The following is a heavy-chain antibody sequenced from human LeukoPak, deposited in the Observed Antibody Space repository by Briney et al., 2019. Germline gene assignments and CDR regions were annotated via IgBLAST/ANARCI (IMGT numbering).Heavy chain of an antibody. CDR1: GFTFGDYA. CDR2: IRSKAYGGTT. J-gene: IGHJ4*02. CDR3: TRVDNIAARQGY. Sequence: GGSLRLSCTASGFTFGDYAMSWVRQAPGKGLEWVGFIRSKAYGGTTECAASVKGRFTISRDDSKSIAYLQMNSLKTEDTAVYYCTRVDNIAARQGYWGQGTLVTVSS. D-gene: IGHD6-6*01. V-gene: IGHV3-49*04.